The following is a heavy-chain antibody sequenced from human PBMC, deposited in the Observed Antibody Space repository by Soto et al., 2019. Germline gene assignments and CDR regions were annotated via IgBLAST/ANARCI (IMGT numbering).Heavy chain of an antibody. D-gene: IGHD3-10*01. V-gene: IGHV4-4*02. J-gene: IGHJ4*02. Sequence: SATLSXTCAVSSGSISSSNWWSWVRQPPGKGLEWIGEIYHSGSTNYNPSLKSRVTISVDKSKNQFSLKLSSVTAADTAVYYCARDNGSGSYYPATLDYWGQGTLVTVSS. CDR1: SGSISSSNW. CDR3: ARDNGSGSYYPATLDY. CDR2: IYHSGST.